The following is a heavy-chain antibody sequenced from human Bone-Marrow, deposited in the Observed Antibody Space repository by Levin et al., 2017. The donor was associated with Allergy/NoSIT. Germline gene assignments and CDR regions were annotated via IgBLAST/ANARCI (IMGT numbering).Heavy chain of an antibody. Sequence: SETLSLTCTVSGYSISSGYYWGWIRQPPGKGLEWIGSIYHSGSTYYNPSLKSRVTISVDTSKNQFSLKLSSVTAADTAVYYCARLIMKRFDYWGQGTLVTVSS. CDR2: IYHSGST. J-gene: IGHJ4*02. V-gene: IGHV4-38-2*02. CDR1: GYSISSGYY. CDR3: ARLIMKRFDY. D-gene: IGHD3-16*01.